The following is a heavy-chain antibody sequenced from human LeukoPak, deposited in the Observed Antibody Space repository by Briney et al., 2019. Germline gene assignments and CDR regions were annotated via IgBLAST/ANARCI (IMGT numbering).Heavy chain of an antibody. CDR2: IIPIFGTA. Sequence: SVKVSCKASGGTFSSYAISWVRQAPGQPLDWMGAIIPIFGTANYAQKFQGRVTITADKSTSTAYMELSSLRSEDTAVYYCARESCSGGSCYLGAFDIWGQGTMVTVSS. CDR3: ARESCSGGSCYLGAFDI. J-gene: IGHJ3*02. CDR1: GGTFSSYA. D-gene: IGHD2-15*01. V-gene: IGHV1-69*06.